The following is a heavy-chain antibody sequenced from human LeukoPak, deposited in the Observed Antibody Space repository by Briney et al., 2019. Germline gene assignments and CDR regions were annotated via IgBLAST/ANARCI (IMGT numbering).Heavy chain of an antibody. J-gene: IGHJ6*03. Sequence: GASVKVSCKASGYTFTGYYMHWVRQAPGQGLEWMGWINPNSGGTNYAQKFQGRVTMTRDTSISTAYMELSNLRSEDTAVYYCARVLSGRTVWSPYYYYYMDVWGKGTTVTISS. CDR1: GYTFTGYY. CDR2: INPNSGGT. D-gene: IGHD2-8*02. V-gene: IGHV1-2*02. CDR3: ARVLSGRTVWSPYYYYYMDV.